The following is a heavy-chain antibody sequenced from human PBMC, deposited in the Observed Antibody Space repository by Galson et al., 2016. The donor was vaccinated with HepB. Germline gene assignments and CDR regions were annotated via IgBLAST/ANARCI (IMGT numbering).Heavy chain of an antibody. Sequence: SVKVSCKASGYTFTNYAMHWMRLAPGQRLEWMGWINPGNGDTKYSQNFQGRVTITRETSARTVYMELSSLRSEDTAVYYCAREISGAFDIWGQGTMVSVSS. D-gene: IGHD1-26*01. CDR3: AREISGAFDI. CDR1: GYTFTNYA. J-gene: IGHJ3*02. CDR2: INPGNGDT. V-gene: IGHV1-3*01.